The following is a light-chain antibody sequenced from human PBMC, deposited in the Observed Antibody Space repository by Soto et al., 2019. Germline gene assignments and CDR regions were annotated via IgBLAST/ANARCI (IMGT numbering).Light chain of an antibody. CDR1: SNDVGHSSF. J-gene: IGLJ1*01. CDR2: EVS. V-gene: IGLV2-8*01. Sequence: QSALTQPPSASGSPGQSVTISCTGNSNDVGHSSFISWYQQHPGKGPKLIIYEVSKRPSGVPDRFSGSKSGNTASLSVSGLQDEDEADYFCHAPADNGKHVFGTGTKVTVL. CDR3: HAPADNGKHV.